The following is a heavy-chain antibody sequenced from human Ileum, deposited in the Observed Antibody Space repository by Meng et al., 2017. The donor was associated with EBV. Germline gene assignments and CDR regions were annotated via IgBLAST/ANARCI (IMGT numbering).Heavy chain of an antibody. D-gene: IGHD4-17*01. CDR1: GYTFTTYD. V-gene: IGHV1-8*01. J-gene: IGHJ4*02. CDR3: VRITDVGDYEMWL. Sequence: QVAAVQSGAQGKGPGASVKVSCKASGYTFTTYDFTWVRQATGQGLEWMGWMNPNSGNTRYARKFQDRVTMTRNTSTSTAYMELTSLRSEDTAVYYCVRITDVGDYEMWLWGQGTLVTVSS. CDR2: MNPNSGNT.